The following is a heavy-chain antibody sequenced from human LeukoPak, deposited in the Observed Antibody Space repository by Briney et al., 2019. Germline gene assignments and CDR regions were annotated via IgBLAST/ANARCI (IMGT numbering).Heavy chain of an antibody. CDR1: GGSISSDY. CDR3: AKPHNFAFHI. CDR2: IYYSGST. V-gene: IGHV4-59*08. J-gene: IGHJ3*02. D-gene: IGHD1-1*01. Sequence: SETLSLTCTVSGGSISSDYWSWIRQPPGKGLEWIGYIYYSGSTNYNPSLKSRITISLDTSKNQFSLNLSSVTAADTAVYYCAKPHNFAFHIWGQGTMVTVSS.